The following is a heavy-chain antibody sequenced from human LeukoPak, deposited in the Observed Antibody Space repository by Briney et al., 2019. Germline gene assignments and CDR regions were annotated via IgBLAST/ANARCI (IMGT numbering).Heavy chain of an antibody. CDR2: ISGSGGST. V-gene: IGHV3-23*01. CDR3: ARGGDWYGS. Sequence: GGSLRLSCAASGFTFSSYAMSWVRQAPGKGLEWVSAISGSGGSTYYADSVKGRFTISRDNAQNSLYLQMNSLRAEDTAVYYCARGGDWYGSWGQGTLVTVSS. CDR1: GFTFSSYA. J-gene: IGHJ5*01. D-gene: IGHD2-15*01.